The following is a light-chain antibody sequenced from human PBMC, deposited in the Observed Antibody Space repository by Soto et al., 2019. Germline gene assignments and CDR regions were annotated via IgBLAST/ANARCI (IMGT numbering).Light chain of an antibody. V-gene: IGKV3-11*01. CDR3: QHRSNLPLT. CDR2: DAS. CDR1: QSVSSY. J-gene: IGKJ4*01. Sequence: GLSLSPAAVSLSPGERATLSCRASQSVSSYLAWYQQKPGQAPRLLIYDASNRATGIPARFSGSGSGTDLTLTISSLEPEDFTVYYCQHRSNLPLTFGGRSKVAIK.